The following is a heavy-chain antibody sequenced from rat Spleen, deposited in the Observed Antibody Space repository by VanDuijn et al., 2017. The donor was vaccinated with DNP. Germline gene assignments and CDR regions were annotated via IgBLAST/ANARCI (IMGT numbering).Heavy chain of an antibody. CDR2: ITKTGGST. J-gene: IGHJ4*01. CDR1: GFTFSNYY. CDR3: TRVMVPIRGYVMDA. D-gene: IGHD1-12*02. V-gene: IGHV5-31*01. Sequence: EVQLVESGGGLVQPGRSLKLSCAASGFTFSNYYMAWVRQAPGKGLEWIASITKTGGSTYYTDSVKGRFTISRDNAKSTLYLQMNSLRSEDTATYYCTRVMVPIRGYVMDAWGQGASVTVSS.